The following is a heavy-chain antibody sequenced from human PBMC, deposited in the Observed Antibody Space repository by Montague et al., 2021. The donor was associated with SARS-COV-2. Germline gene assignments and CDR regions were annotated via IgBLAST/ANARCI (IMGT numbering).Heavy chain of an antibody. CDR1: GGSIRSRDFE. CDR3: ARRQLRFLEWSTADYFDG. CDR2: IYYTGTT. Sequence: SETLSLTCTVSGGSIRSRDFEWGWIREPPGNRLEWIGSIYYTGTTYYNPSLQSRVTLSVDTSKNQFSLRVTYLTATDTAVYYCARRQLRFLEWSTADYFDGWGQGTLVTVSS. J-gene: IGHJ4*02. V-gene: IGHV4-39*01. D-gene: IGHD3-3*01.